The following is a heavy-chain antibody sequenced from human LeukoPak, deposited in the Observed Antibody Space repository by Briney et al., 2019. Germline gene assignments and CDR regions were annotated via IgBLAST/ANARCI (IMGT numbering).Heavy chain of an antibody. D-gene: IGHD3-10*01. J-gene: IGHJ6*03. V-gene: IGHV4-4*07. CDR2: IYTSGST. Sequence: SETLSLTCTVSGGSISSYYWSWIRQPAGKGLEWIGRIYTSGSTNYNPSLKSRVTISVETSKNQCARRLSSVTAADTAVYYCAREVTSGSYFYYYYYMDVWGQGTTVTISS. CDR3: AREVTSGSYFYYYYYMDV. CDR1: GGSISSYY.